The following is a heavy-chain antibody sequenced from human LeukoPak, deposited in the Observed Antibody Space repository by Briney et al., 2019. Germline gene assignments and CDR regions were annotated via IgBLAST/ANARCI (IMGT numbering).Heavy chain of an antibody. CDR2: ISVSGTTM. Sequence: GVSLRLSCATSGFTFSDYYMSWIRQAPGKGLEWVSYISVSGTTMYYADSVKGRFTLSRDNAKNSLYLQMNSLRAEDTAVYYCARVGRLQYGDYVAFDYWGQGALVTVSS. J-gene: IGHJ4*02. CDR1: GFTFSDYY. D-gene: IGHD4-17*01. CDR3: ARVGRLQYGDYVAFDY. V-gene: IGHV3-11*01.